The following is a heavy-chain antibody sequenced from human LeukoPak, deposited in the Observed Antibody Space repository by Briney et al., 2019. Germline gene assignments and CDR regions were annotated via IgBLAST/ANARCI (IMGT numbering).Heavy chain of an antibody. V-gene: IGHV3-53*01. CDR2: IYSGGST. J-gene: IGHJ6*03. CDR3: ARGGIVLGSWIYYYMDV. D-gene: IGHD2-15*01. Sequence: GGSLRLSCAASGFTVSSNYMSWVRQAPGKGLEWVSVIYSGGSTYYADSVKGRFTISRDNSKNTLYLQMNSLRAEDTAVYYCARGGIVLGSWIYYYMDVWGKGTTVTVSS. CDR1: GFTVSSNY.